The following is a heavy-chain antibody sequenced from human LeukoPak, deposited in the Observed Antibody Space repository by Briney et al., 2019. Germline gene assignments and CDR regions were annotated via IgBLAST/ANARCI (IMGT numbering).Heavy chain of an antibody. CDR3: ARDPSLPGIAAAGTNNPNSCSYCDY. Sequence: GASVKVSCKASGYTFTSYYMHWVRQAPGQGLEWMGIINPSGGSTSYAQKFQGRVTMTRDMSTGTVYMELSSLRSEDTAVYYCARDPSLPGIAAAGTNNPNSCSYCDYWGQGTLVTVSS. CDR1: GYTFTSYY. CDR2: INPSGGST. V-gene: IGHV1-46*01. J-gene: IGHJ4*02. D-gene: IGHD6-13*01.